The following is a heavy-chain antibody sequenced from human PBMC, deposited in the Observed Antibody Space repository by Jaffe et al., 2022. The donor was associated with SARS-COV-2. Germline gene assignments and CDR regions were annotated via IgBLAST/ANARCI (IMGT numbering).Heavy chain of an antibody. J-gene: IGHJ5*01. CDR3: AGEGGVGSGTSCPDS. D-gene: IGHD2-2*01. CDR1: GFTFINYA. CDR2: ISYDGSNE. Sequence: QVQLVESGGGVVQPGRSLRLSCAASGFTFINYAIHWVRQAPGKGLEWVAVISYDGSNEYYADSVKGRFTISRDHSKNTLYLQMNSLRPDDTAVYYCAGEGGVGSGTSCPDSWGQGTLVTVSS. V-gene: IGHV3-30*04.